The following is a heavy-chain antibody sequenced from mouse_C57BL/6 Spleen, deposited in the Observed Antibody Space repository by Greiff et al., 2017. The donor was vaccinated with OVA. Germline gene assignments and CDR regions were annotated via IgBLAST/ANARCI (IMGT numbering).Heavy chain of an antibody. D-gene: IGHD3-2*02. J-gene: IGHJ3*01. CDR3: ASLDSSGYRLAY. CDR1: GYAFSSSW. Sequence: QVQLQQSGPELVKPGASVKISCKASGYAFSSSWMNWVKQRPGKGLEWIGRIYPGDGDTNYNGKFKGKATLTADKSSSTAYMQLSSLTSEDSAVYCCASLDSSGYRLAYWGQGTQVTVSA. CDR2: IYPGDGDT. V-gene: IGHV1-82*01.